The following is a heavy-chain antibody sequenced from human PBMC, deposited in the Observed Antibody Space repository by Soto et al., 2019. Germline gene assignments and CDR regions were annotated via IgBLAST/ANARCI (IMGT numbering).Heavy chain of an antibody. V-gene: IGHV3-30*03. Sequence: QVQLVESGGGVVQPGGSLRLSCATSGFIFSTYGMQWVPQSPGEGLEWVAVMANDGSYQYYADSVKGRFTISRDNSKNTLYLQMDSLRREDTAVYYCARSIGGSSYYPPDYWGQGTLVTVSS. J-gene: IGHJ4*02. CDR2: MANDGSYQ. D-gene: IGHD2-15*01. CDR1: GFIFSTYG. CDR3: ARSIGGSSYYPPDY.